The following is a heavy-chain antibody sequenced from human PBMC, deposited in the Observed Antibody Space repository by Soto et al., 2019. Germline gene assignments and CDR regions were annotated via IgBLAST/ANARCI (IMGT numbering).Heavy chain of an antibody. CDR3: ARGSYCGGDCYSTPHYYYYGMDV. Sequence: GGSLRLSCAASGFTFSSYDMHWVRQVTGKGLEWVSVIGTAGDTYYPGSVKGRFTISRENAKKSLYLQMNSLRAGDTAVYYCARGSYCGGDCYSTPHYYYYGMDVWGQGTTVTVSS. D-gene: IGHD2-21*02. V-gene: IGHV3-13*04. CDR1: GFTFSSYD. J-gene: IGHJ6*02. CDR2: IGTAGDT.